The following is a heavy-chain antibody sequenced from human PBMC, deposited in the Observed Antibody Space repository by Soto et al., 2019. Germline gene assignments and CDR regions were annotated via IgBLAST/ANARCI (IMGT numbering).Heavy chain of an antibody. CDR3: AREWLIRGVQGGTDAFDI. D-gene: IGHD3-10*01. Sequence: QVQLVESGGGVVQPGRSLRLSCAASGFTFSSYGMHWVRQAPGKGLEWVAVIWYDGSNKYYADSVKGRFTISRDNSKNTLYLQMNSLRAEDTAVYYCAREWLIRGVQGGTDAFDIWGQGTMVTVSS. CDR1: GFTFSSYG. V-gene: IGHV3-33*01. CDR2: IWYDGSNK. J-gene: IGHJ3*02.